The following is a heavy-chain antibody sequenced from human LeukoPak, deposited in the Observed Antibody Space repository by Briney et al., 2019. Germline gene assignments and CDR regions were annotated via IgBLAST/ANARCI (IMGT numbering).Heavy chain of an antibody. CDR2: ITWNGDST. CDR3: AKDKWLRGYYYYYMDV. V-gene: IGHV3-43*01. Sequence: GGSLRLSCAASGFTLDDYNMHWVRQAPGKGLEWVSLITWNGDSTYYADSVEGRFTISRDNSKNSLYLQMNSLRTEDTALYYCAKDKWLRGYYYYYMDVWGKGTTVTVSS. J-gene: IGHJ6*03. CDR1: GFTLDDYN. D-gene: IGHD5-12*01.